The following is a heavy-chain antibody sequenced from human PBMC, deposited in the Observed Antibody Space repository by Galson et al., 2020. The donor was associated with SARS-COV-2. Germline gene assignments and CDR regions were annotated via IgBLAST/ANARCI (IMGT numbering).Heavy chain of an antibody. CDR1: GYTFTSYG. D-gene: IGHD3-3*01. Sequence: ASVKVSCKASGYTFTSYGISWVRQAPGQGLEWMGWISAYNGNTNYAQKLQGRVTMTTDTSTSTAYMELRRLRSDDTAVYYCARDGGTEWLNVLYYYYYYVDVWGKGTTVTVSS. V-gene: IGHV1-18*04. CDR3: ARDGGTEWLNVLYYYYYYVDV. J-gene: IGHJ6*03. CDR2: ISAYNGNT.